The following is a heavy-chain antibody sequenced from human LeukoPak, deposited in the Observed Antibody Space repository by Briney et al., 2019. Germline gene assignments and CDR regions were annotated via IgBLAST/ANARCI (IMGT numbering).Heavy chain of an antibody. J-gene: IGHJ4*02. CDR1: GFTFSSYA. V-gene: IGHV3-23*01. CDR3: AKDMRFDWTPYYFDY. D-gene: IGHD3-9*01. Sequence: GGSLRLSCAASGFTFSSYAMSWVRQAPGRGLEWVSAISGSGGSTYYADSVKGRFTISRDNSKNTLYLQMNSLRAEDTAVYYCAKDMRFDWTPYYFDYWGQGTLVTVSS. CDR2: ISGSGGST.